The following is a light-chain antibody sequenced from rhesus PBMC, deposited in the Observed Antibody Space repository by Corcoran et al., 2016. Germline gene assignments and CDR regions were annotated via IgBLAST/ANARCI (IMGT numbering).Light chain of an antibody. Sequence: DIQMTQSPSSLSTSVGDRVTIPCRASQGISSWLAWYQQKPGKAPNLLIYKASSLQRGVPSGFSGSGSGTDFTLTLSSLQPEDFANYYGQQYNSAPYSFGQGTKVEIK. CDR1: QGISSW. CDR2: KAS. V-gene: IGKV1-21*01. CDR3: QQYNSAPYS. J-gene: IGKJ2*01.